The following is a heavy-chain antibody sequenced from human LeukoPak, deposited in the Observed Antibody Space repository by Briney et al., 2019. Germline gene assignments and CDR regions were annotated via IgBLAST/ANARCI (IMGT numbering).Heavy chain of an antibody. D-gene: IGHD5-24*01. CDR1: GGSISSSSYY. J-gene: IGHJ4*02. CDR2: IYCSGST. CDR3: ARRGDGYGHFDY. Sequence: PSETLSLTCTVSGGSISSSSYYWGWIRQPPGKGLEWIGSIYCSGSTGYNPSLKSRVTISVDKSKNQFSLRLSSVTAADTAVYYCARRGDGYGHFDYWGQGTLVAVSS. V-gene: IGHV4-39*07.